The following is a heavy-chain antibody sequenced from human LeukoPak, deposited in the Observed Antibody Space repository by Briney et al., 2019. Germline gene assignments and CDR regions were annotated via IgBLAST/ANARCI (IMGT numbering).Heavy chain of an antibody. Sequence: GASVKVSCKASGYTFTSYAMNWVRQAPGQGLEWMGGIIPIFGTANYAQKFQGRVTITADESTSTAYMELSSLRSEDTAVYYCARDPYGDYGQFDYWGQGTLVTVSS. J-gene: IGHJ4*02. CDR1: GYTFTSYA. CDR3: ARDPYGDYGQFDY. CDR2: IIPIFGTA. V-gene: IGHV1-69*13. D-gene: IGHD4-17*01.